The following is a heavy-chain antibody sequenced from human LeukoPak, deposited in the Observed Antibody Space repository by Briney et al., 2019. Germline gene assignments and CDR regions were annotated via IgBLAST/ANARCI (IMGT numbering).Heavy chain of an antibody. V-gene: IGHV1-18*01. J-gene: IGHJ5*02. CDR1: GYTFTSYG. D-gene: IGHD6-13*01. Sequence: ASVKVSCKASGYTFTSYGISWVRQAPGRGLEWMGWISAYNGNTNYAQKLQGRVTMTTDTSTSTAYMELRSLRSDDTAVYYCARGGSAYSSSWYMSWFDPWGQGTLVTVSS. CDR2: ISAYNGNT. CDR3: ARGGSAYSSSWYMSWFDP.